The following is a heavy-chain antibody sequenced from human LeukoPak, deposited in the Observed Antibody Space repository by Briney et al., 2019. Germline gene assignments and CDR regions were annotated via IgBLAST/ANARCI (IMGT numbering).Heavy chain of an antibody. CDR3: AKMEAYSYGPFDY. CDR2: ISYDGSNK. CDR1: GFTFSSYA. D-gene: IGHD5-18*01. J-gene: IGHJ4*02. V-gene: IGHV3-30-3*02. Sequence: GGSLRLSCAASGFTFSSYAMHWVRQAPGKGLEWVAVISYDGSNKYYADSVKGRFTISRDNSKNTLYLQMNSLRAEDTAVYYCAKMEAYSYGPFDYWGQGTLVTVSS.